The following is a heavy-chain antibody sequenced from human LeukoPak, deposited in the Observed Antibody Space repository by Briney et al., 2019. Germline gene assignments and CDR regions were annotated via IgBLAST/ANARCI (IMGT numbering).Heavy chain of an antibody. J-gene: IGHJ4*02. CDR1: GFTVSSNY. Sequence: GESLRLSCAASGFTVSSNYMSWVRQAPGKGLEWVSVIYSGGSTYYADSVKGRFTISRDNSKNTLYLQMNSLRVEDTAVYYCARDGYSYGSTFDYWGQGTLVTVSS. V-gene: IGHV3-53*01. D-gene: IGHD5-18*01. CDR2: IYSGGST. CDR3: ARDGYSYGSTFDY.